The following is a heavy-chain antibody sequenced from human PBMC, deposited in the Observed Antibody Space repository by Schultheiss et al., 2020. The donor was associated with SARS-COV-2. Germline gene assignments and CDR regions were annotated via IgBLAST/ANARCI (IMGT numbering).Heavy chain of an antibody. J-gene: IGHJ4*02. Sequence: GESLKISCAASGFTFSTFAMSWVRQAPGKGLEWVAVISYDGSNKYYADSVKGRFTISRDNSKNTLYLQMNTLRAEDTAVYYCAKSDGGNYYGSFDYWGQGTLVTVSS. CDR1: GFTFSTFA. V-gene: IGHV3-30*18. D-gene: IGHD1-26*01. CDR2: ISYDGSNK. CDR3: AKSDGGNYYGSFDY.